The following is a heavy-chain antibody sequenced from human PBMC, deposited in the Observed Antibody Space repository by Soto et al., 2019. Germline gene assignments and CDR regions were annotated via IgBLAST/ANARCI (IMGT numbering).Heavy chain of an antibody. Sequence: SVKVSCKASGGTFSSYAISWVRQAPGQGLEWMGGIIPIFGTANYAQKFQGRVTITADESTSTAYMELSSLRSEDTAVYYCARSGSTYYDFWSGYRLQTRARSYYYYYYGMDVWGQGTTVTISS. CDR2: IIPIFGTA. J-gene: IGHJ6*02. CDR1: GGTFSSYA. D-gene: IGHD3-3*01. V-gene: IGHV1-69*13. CDR3: ARSGSTYYDFWSGYRLQTRARSYYYYYYGMDV.